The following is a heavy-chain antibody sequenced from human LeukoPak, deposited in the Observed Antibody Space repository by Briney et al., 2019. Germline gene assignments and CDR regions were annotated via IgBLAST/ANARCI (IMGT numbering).Heavy chain of an antibody. D-gene: IGHD6-19*01. CDR2: INHSGST. J-gene: IGHJ4*02. CDR1: GGSFSGYY. CDR3: ARDGGSSGWYYFDY. Sequence: PSETLSLTCAVYGGSFSGYYWSWIRQPPGKGLEWIGEINHSGSTNYNPSLKSRVTISVDTSKNQFSLKLSSVTAADTAVYYCARDGGSSGWYYFDYWGQGTLVTVSS. V-gene: IGHV4-34*01.